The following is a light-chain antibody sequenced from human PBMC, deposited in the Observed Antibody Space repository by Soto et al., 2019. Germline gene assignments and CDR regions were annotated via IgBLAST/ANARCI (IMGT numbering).Light chain of an antibody. CDR3: QRYDSLRT. V-gene: IGKV3-11*01. CDR1: HTVGSY. Sequence: EIVLTQSPATLSLSPGERATLSCRASHTVGSYLAWFQQTPGQAPRLLIYDTSNRAAGIPDRFSGSGSGTDFTLTITRLEAEDFAMYYCQRYDSLRTFGQGTKVDIK. J-gene: IGKJ1*01. CDR2: DTS.